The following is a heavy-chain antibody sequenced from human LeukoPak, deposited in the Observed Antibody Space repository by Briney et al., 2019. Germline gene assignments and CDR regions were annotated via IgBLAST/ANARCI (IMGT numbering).Heavy chain of an antibody. CDR2: IYYSGST. J-gene: IGHJ4*02. Sequence: PSETLSLTCTVSGGSTSSSSYYWGWIRQPPGKGLEWIGSIYYSGSTYYNPSLKSRVTISVDTSKNQFSLKLSSVTAADTAMYYCARGHTVTTDPSSGGQIDYWGQGTLVTISS. D-gene: IGHD4-17*01. CDR3: ARGHTVTTDPSSGGQIDY. CDR1: GGSTSSSSYY. V-gene: IGHV4-39*07.